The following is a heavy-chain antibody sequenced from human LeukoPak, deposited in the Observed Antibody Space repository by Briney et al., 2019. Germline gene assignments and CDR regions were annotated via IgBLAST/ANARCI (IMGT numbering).Heavy chain of an antibody. CDR3: ARDRVLLYYFDY. CDR1: GFTFSSYS. D-gene: IGHD1-26*01. V-gene: IGHV3-21*01. J-gene: IGHJ4*02. CDR2: ISSSSSYI. Sequence: GGSLRLSCAASGFTFSSYSMNWVRQAPGKGLEWVSSISSSSSYIYYADSVKGRFTISRDNPKNSLYLQMNSLRAEDTAVYYCARDRVLLYYFDYWGQGTLVTVSS.